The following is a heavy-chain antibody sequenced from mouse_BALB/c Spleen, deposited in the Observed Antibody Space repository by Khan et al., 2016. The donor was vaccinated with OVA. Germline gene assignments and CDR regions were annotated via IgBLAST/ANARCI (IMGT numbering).Heavy chain of an antibody. CDR1: GYTFTNYG. CDR2: INTYTGEP. J-gene: IGHJ1*01. D-gene: IGHD6-1*01. V-gene: IGHV9-1*02. Sequence: QVQLQQSGPELKKPGETVKISCKASGYTFTNYGMNWVKQAPGKGLKWMGWINTYTGEPTYADDFKGRFAFSLETSASTAYLQINNLKNEDMTTYFCARTSSYWYSDVWGAGTTVTVSS. CDR3: ARTSSYWYSDV.